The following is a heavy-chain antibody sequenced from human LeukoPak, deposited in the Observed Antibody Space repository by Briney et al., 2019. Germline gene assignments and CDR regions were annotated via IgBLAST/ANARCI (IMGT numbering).Heavy chain of an antibody. V-gene: IGHV1-2*02. CDR1: EYTFTGYY. D-gene: IGHD2-8*01. Sequence: ASVKVSCKASEYTFTGYYMHWVRQAPGQGLEWMGWINPNSGGTNYAQKFQGRVTMTRDTSISTAYMELSRLRSDDTAVYYCAREYWDIVLRIYYYGMDVWGQGTTVTVSS. J-gene: IGHJ6*02. CDR3: AREYWDIVLRIYYYGMDV. CDR2: INPNSGGT.